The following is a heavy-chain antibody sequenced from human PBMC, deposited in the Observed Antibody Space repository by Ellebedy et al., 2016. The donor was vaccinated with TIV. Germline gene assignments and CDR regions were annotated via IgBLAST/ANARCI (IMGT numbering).Heavy chain of an antibody. V-gene: IGHV3-43*01. CDR1: GFTFDDYT. CDR3: AKDRKRYYYYMDV. Sequence: GESLKISXAASGFTFDDYTMHWVRQAPGKGLEWVSLISWDGGGTYYADSVKGRFTISRDNSKNSLYLQMNSLRTEDTALYYCAKDRKRYYYYMDVWGKGTTVTVSS. CDR2: ISWDGGGT. J-gene: IGHJ6*03.